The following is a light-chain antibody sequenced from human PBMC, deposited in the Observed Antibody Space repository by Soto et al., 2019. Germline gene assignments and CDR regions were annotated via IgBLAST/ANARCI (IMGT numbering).Light chain of an antibody. CDR2: EVT. CDR1: SSDVGSYNR. J-gene: IGLJ3*02. V-gene: IGLV2-18*02. Sequence: QAVVTQPPSVSGSPGQSVTISCTGTSSDVGSYNRVSWYQQPPGTAPKLMIYEVTNRPSGVPNRFSASKSGNTASLTISGLHAEDEADYYCTAYTSSRTWAFGAGTKPTV. CDR3: TAYTSSRTWA.